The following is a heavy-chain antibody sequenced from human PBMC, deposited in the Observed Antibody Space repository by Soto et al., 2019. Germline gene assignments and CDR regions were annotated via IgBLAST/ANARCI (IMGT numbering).Heavy chain of an antibody. CDR3: AKGLSYYYYYGMDV. V-gene: IGHV3-23*01. CDR2: ISGSGGST. J-gene: IGHJ6*02. Sequence: GGSLRLSCAASGFTFSSYAMSWVRQAPGKGLEWVSAISGSGGSTYYADSVKGRFTISRDNSKNTLYLQMNSLRAEDTAVYYCAKGLSYYYYYGMDVWGQGTTVTVSS. CDR1: GFTFSSYA.